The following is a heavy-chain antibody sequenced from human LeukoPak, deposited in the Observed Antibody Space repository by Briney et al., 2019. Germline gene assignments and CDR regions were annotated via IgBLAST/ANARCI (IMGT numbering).Heavy chain of an antibody. CDR2: INQDGSEK. CDR3: ARESTAGYNSSWYGFRN. CDR1: GFTFSGYW. D-gene: IGHD6-13*01. J-gene: IGHJ1*01. V-gene: IGHV3-7*01. Sequence: PGGSLRLSCAASGFTFSGYWMSWVRQAPGKGLEWVANINQDGSEKYYVDSVKGRFTISRDNAKYSLFLQMGSLRVEDTAVYYCARESTAGYNSSWYGFRNWGQGTLVSVSS.